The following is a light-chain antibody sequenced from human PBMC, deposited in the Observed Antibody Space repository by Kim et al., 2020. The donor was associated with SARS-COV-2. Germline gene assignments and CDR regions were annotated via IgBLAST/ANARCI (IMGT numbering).Light chain of an antibody. V-gene: IGLV3-21*04. Sequence: SYELTQPPSVSVAPGKTARITCGGNNTGSKSVHWYQQKPGQAPVLGIYYDSDRPPGIPERFSGSNSGNTATLAIRGVEAGDEADYYCQVWDSSSDHWVFGGGTKLTVL. CDR2: YDS. J-gene: IGLJ3*02. CDR1: NTGSKS. CDR3: QVWDSSSDHWV.